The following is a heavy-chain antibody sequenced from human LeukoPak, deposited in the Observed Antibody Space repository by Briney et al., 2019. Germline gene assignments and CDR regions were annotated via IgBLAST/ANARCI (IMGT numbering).Heavy chain of an antibody. D-gene: IGHD3-3*01. Sequence: GSSVKVSCKASGGTFSSYAISWVRQAPGQGLEWMGWISAYNGNTNYEQKLQGRATMTTDTSTSTAYMELRSLRSDDTAVYYCARAHLHDFWSGRTLIDYWGQGTLVTVSS. J-gene: IGHJ4*02. CDR1: GGTFSSYA. CDR2: ISAYNGNT. V-gene: IGHV1-18*01. CDR3: ARAHLHDFWSGRTLIDY.